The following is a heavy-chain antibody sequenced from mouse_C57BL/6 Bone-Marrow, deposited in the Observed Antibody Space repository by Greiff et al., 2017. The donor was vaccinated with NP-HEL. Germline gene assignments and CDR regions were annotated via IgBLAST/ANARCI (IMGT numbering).Heavy chain of an antibody. Sequence: VKLVESGPGLVAPSQSLSITCTVSGFSLTSYGVDWVRQSPGKGLEWLGVIWGVGSTNYNSALKSRLSISKDNSKSQVFLKMNSLQTDDTAMYYCARRDGAWVAYWGQGTLVTVAA. J-gene: IGHJ3*01. D-gene: IGHD3-3*01. V-gene: IGHV2-6*01. CDR2: IWGVGST. CDR1: GFSLTSYG. CDR3: ARRDGAWVAY.